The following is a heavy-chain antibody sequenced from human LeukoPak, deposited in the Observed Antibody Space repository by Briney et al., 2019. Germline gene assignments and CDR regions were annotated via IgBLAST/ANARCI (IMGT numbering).Heavy chain of an antibody. V-gene: IGHV7-4-1*02. D-gene: IGHD2-2*01. J-gene: IGHJ5*02. CDR1: GYTFTSYA. CDR2: INTNTGNP. Sequence: ASVKVSCKASGYTFTSYAMNWVRQAPGQGLEWMGWINTNTGNPTYAQGFTGRFVFSLDTSVSTAYLQISSLKAEDTAVYYCARESGGYCSSTSCYPILNWFDPWGQGTLVTVSS. CDR3: ARESGGYCSSTSCYPILNWFDP.